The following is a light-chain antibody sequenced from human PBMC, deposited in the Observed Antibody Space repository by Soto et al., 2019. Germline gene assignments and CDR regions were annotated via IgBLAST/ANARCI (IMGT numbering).Light chain of an antibody. J-gene: IGKJ1*01. V-gene: IGKV3-20*01. CDR3: QQYGTSPWT. CDR2: GAS. CDR1: QSVTSNY. Sequence: EIVLTQSPGTLSLSPGERATLSCRASQSVTSNYLAWYRQKPGQAPRLLIFGASIRDTGIPDRFSGSGSGTDFTLTIYSLEPEDFAVYFCQQYGTSPWTFGQGTKVDI.